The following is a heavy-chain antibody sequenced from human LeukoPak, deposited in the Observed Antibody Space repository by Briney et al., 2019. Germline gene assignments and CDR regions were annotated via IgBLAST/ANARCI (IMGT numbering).Heavy chain of an antibody. D-gene: IGHD3-3*01. J-gene: IGHJ5*02. V-gene: IGHV4-31*03. CDR1: GASVSSDGYY. CDR3: ARTYYDFWSGYYHLNWFDP. CDR2: IYYSGST. Sequence: SETLSLTCTVSGASVSSDGYYWSWIRQHPGKGLEWIGYIYYSGSTYYNPSLKSRVTISVDTSKNQFSLKLSSVTAADTAVYYCARTYYDFWSGYYHLNWFDPWGQGTLVTVSS.